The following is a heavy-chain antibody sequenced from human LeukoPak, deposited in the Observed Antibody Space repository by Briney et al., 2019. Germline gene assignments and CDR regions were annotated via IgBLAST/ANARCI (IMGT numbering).Heavy chain of an antibody. CDR2: ISAYNGNT. V-gene: IGHV1-18*01. Sequence: ASVRVSCKASGYTFTSYGISWVRQAPGQGLEWMGWISAYNGNTNYAQKLQGRVTMTTDTSTSTAYMELRSLRSDDTAVYYCARPIVAAGSNWFDPWGQGTLVTVSS. D-gene: IGHD6-13*01. CDR1: GYTFTSYG. J-gene: IGHJ5*02. CDR3: ARPIVAAGSNWFDP.